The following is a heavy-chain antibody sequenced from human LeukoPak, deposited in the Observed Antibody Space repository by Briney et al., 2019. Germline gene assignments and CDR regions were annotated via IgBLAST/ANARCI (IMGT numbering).Heavy chain of an antibody. CDR3: ARVATGIAAPIDY. CDR2: ISSGSSYI. Sequence: GGSLRLSCAASGFTFSSHTMNWVRQAPGKGLEWVSSISSGSSYIYYADSVKGRFTISRDNAKNSLYLQMHSLRAEDTALYYCARVATGIAAPIDYWGQGTLVTVSS. D-gene: IGHD6-13*01. CDR1: GFTFSSHT. J-gene: IGHJ4*02. V-gene: IGHV3-21*01.